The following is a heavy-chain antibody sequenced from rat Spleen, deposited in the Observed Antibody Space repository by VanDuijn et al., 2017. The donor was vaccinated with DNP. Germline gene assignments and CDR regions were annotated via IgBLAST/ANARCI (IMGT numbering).Heavy chain of an antibody. Sequence: EVQLVESVGGLVQHGRSMKLSCAASGFNFSNYDIAWVRQAPKKGLAWVATVSYDGSNTYYRDSVKGRFTISRDNPKSTLYLQMESLRSEDTATYYCATFNYGIFWGPGTMVTVSS. CDR3: ATFNYGIF. V-gene: IGHV5-7*01. CDR2: VSYDGSNT. J-gene: IGHJ1*01. CDR1: GFNFSNYD. D-gene: IGHD1-11*01.